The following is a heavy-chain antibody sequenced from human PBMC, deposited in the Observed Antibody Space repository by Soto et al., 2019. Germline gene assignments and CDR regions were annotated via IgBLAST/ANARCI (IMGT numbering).Heavy chain of an antibody. V-gene: IGHV3-48*01. D-gene: IGHD2-15*01. CDR2: ISSSSSTI. J-gene: IGHJ4*02. Sequence: EVQLVESGGGLVQPGGSLRLSCAASGFTFSSYSMNWVRQAPGKGLEWVSYISSSSSTIYYADSVKGRFTISRDNAKNSPYLQMNSLRAEDTAVYYCARSGYCSGGSCYKPTDYWGQGTLVTVSS. CDR3: ARSGYCSGGSCYKPTDY. CDR1: GFTFSSYS.